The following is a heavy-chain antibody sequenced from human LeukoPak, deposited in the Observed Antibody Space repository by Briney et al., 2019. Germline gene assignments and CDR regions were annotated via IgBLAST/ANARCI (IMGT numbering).Heavy chain of an antibody. D-gene: IGHD1-26*01. V-gene: IGHV3-30-3*01. J-gene: IGHJ4*02. CDR3: ARDPAYSGSRVDY. Sequence: GGSLRLSCAASGFTFSPSALHWVRQAPGKGLEWVAVISSDGTNTYYADSVKGRFTISRDNSKSTVYLQMNSLRAEDTAVYYCARDPAYSGSRVDYWGQGTLVTVSS. CDR1: GFTFSPSA. CDR2: ISSDGTNT.